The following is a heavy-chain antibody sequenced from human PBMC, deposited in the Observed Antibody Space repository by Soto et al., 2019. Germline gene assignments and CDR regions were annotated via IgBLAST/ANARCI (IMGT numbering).Heavy chain of an antibody. Sequence: QVQVVQSGAEVKKPGDSVKVSCKASGYTFTRHAIHWVRQAPGQRLEWMGWNDGGNGKTQYSQRFQGRVTLTRDTSAITAYMELSSLTSEDTAVYYCAREAGRTGDLDYWGQGTLVTVSS. V-gene: IGHV1-3*01. J-gene: IGHJ4*02. CDR3: AREAGRTGDLDY. CDR2: NDGGNGKT. D-gene: IGHD7-27*01. CDR1: GYTFTRHA.